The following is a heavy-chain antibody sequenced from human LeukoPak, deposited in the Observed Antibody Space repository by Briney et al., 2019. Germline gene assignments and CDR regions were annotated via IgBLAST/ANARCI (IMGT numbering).Heavy chain of an antibody. J-gene: IGHJ4*02. V-gene: IGHV3-23*01. CDR1: GFTFSANA. CDR2: IYDGGSNT. D-gene: IGHD6-6*01. Sequence: GGSLRLSCGASGFTFSANALRGVRHAPGRGLEWVSTIYDGGSNTNYADSVKGRFTISRDNSKNTLYLQMNSLRAEDTAVYYCAGHGSSSGWRQGTLVTVSS. CDR3: AGHGSSSG.